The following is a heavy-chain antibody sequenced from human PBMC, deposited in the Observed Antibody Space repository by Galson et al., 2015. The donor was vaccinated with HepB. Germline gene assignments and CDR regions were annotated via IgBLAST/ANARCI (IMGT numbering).Heavy chain of an antibody. J-gene: IGHJ4*02. Sequence: ETLSLTCTVSGGSINSYYWSWIRQPPGKGLEWIGYIYSSGSTNYNPSLKSRVTILVDTSKNQFSLDLSSVTAADTAVYYCARQKGTKIPFDYWGQGALVTVSS. CDR3: ARQKGTKIPFDY. D-gene: IGHD2-8*01. CDR2: IYSSGST. CDR1: GGSINSYY. V-gene: IGHV4-59*08.